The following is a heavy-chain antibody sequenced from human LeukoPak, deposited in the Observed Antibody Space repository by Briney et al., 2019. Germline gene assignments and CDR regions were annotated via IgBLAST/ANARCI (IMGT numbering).Heavy chain of an antibody. D-gene: IGHD3-3*01. CDR1: GFTFSSYA. J-gene: IGHJ4*02. CDR3: ARKESGSGYYRAFDY. CDR2: INSDGSST. Sequence: GGSLRLSCAASGFTFSSYAMSWVRQAPGKGLVWVSRINSDGSSTSYADSVKGRFTISRDNAKNTLYLQMNSLRAEDTAVYYCARKESGSGYYRAFDYWGQGTLVTVSS. V-gene: IGHV3-74*01.